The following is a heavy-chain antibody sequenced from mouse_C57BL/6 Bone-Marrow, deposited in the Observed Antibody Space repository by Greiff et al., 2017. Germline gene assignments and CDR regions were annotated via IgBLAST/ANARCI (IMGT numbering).Heavy chain of an antibody. CDR2: IRYDGSN. Sequence: SGPGLVKPSQSLSLTCSVTGYSITSGYYWNWIRQFPGNKLEWMGYIRYDGSNNYNPSLKNRISITRDTSKNQFFLKLNSLTTEDAATYDCEREGYYFDYWGQGTTRTVSS. CDR3: EREGYYFDY. V-gene: IGHV3-6*01. CDR1: GYSITSGYY. J-gene: IGHJ2*01.